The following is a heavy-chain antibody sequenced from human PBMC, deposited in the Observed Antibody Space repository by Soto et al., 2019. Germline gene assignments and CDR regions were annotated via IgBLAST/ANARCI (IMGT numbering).Heavy chain of an antibody. CDR1: GFTFSDYY. V-gene: IGHV3-11*01. D-gene: IGHD6-6*01. Sequence: QVQLVESGGGLVKPGGSLRLSCAASGFTFSDYYMSWIRQAPGKGLEWVSYISNSGRTLYYADSMKGRFTISRDNAKNSLYLQMNSLRSEDTAAYYCARDLVAVSGGVYSSSSGGYFFDFWGQGTLVTVSS. J-gene: IGHJ4*02. CDR2: ISNSGRTL. CDR3: ARDLVAVSGGVYSSSSGGYFFDF.